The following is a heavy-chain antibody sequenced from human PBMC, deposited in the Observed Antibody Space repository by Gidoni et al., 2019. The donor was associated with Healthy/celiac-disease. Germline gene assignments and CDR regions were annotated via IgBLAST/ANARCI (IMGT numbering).Heavy chain of an antibody. Sequence: QVQLVQSGAEVKKPGASVKVSCKASGYNFTSYAMHWVRQAPGQRLEWMGWINAGNGNTKYSQKFQGRVTITRDTSASTAYMELSSLRSEDTAVYYCAREPDSSGYYGGFDYWGQGTLVTVSS. V-gene: IGHV1-3*01. CDR2: INAGNGNT. CDR1: GYNFTSYA. CDR3: AREPDSSGYYGGFDY. J-gene: IGHJ4*02. D-gene: IGHD3-22*01.